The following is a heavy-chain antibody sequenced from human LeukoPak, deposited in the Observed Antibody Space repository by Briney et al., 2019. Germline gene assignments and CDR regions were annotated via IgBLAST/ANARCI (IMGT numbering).Heavy chain of an antibody. CDR1: GFTFSSYG. V-gene: IGHV3-23*01. Sequence: GGSLRLSCAASGFTFSSYGMSWARQAPGKGLEWVSAISSTGGNTYYADSVRGRFTISRDQSKNTVYLQMNSLRAEDTAVYYCSKEGSDDYYFDFWGQGTLVTVSS. CDR2: ISSTGGNT. D-gene: IGHD1-26*01. J-gene: IGHJ4*02. CDR3: SKEGSDDYYFDF.